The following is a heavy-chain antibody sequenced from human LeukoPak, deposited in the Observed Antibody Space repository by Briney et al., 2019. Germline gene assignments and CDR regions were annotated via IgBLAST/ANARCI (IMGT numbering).Heavy chain of an antibody. J-gene: IGHJ3*01. CDR3: ARGFPPGSGSRGSHAFDV. Sequence: PSETLSLTCAVSEMSFSAYYWNWIRLSPGKGLEWIGEINYGGSTKYTPSLEGRGTILIDTSKNQFSLKLTSVTAADTAVYYCARGFPPGSGSRGSHAFDVWGQGTMVTVSS. CDR1: EMSFSAYY. CDR2: INYGGST. D-gene: IGHD6-19*01. V-gene: IGHV4-34*01.